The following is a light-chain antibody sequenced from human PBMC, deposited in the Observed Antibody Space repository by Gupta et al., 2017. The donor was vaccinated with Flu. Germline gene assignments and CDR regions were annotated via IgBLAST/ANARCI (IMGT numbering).Light chain of an antibody. V-gene: IGLV3-21*02. CDR2: YDS. Sequence: YVLTPPPSASVATGQTANIPCGENNIGSKSVHWYRQHPAQAPVLFVYYDSDRASGIPDRFSGSNSGITATLTTSRVEAGEEADYYCHVSHSSSDNLVFGGGSRLTVL. CDR3: HVSHSSSDNLV. J-gene: IGLJ3*02. CDR1: NIGSKS.